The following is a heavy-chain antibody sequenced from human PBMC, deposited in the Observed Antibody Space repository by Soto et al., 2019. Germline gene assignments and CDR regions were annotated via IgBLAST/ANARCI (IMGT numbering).Heavy chain of an antibody. Sequence: PGGSLRLSCSASGCTCSNYAMHWVRKAPGKGLEYVSAISSNGGNTYYADSVKGRFTISRDNSKNTLYLQMSSLRTEDTAVYYCVKAVFSGYYYVPFDYWGQGTLVTVSS. CDR1: GCTCSNYA. V-gene: IGHV3-64D*06. D-gene: IGHD3-22*01. CDR3: VKAVFSGYYYVPFDY. J-gene: IGHJ4*02. CDR2: ISSNGGNT.